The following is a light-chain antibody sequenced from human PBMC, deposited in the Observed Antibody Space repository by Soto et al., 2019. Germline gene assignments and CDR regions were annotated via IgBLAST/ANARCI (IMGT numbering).Light chain of an antibody. J-gene: IGKJ3*01. V-gene: IGKV1-39*01. Sequence: DIQMTQSPSSLSASVGDRVTITCRASQSISSYLNWYQQRPGKAPNLLIYAASTLQSGVPSRFSGSGSGTDFTLTISSLQPEDFATYFCQQSYSTPLFTFGPGTRVDI. CDR2: AAS. CDR1: QSISSY. CDR3: QQSYSTPLFT.